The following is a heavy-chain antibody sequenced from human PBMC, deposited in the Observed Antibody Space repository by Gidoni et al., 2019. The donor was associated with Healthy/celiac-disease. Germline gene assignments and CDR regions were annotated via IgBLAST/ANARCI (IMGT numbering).Heavy chain of an antibody. CDR1: GFTFSSYS. CDR2: ISSSSSTI. J-gene: IGHJ4*02. D-gene: IGHD6-19*01. CDR3: ARDPLPIAVAGPNQIDY. V-gene: IGHV3-48*04. Sequence: EVQLVESGGGLVQPGGSLKLSCAASGFTFSSYSMNWVRQAPGKGLEWVSYISSSSSTIYYSASVKGRFTISRDNAKNSLYLQMNSLRAEYTAVYYCARDPLPIAVAGPNQIDYWGQGTLVTVSS.